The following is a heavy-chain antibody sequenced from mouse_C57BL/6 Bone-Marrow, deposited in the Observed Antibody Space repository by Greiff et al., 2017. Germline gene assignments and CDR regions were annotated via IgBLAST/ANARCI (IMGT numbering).Heavy chain of an antibody. Sequence: VQLQQSGAELVRPGASVKLSCTASGFNIKDDYMHWVKQRPEQGLEWIGWIDPENGDTEYASKFQGKATITADTSSNTAYLQLSSLTSEDTAVYYCTLNWDYFDDWGQGTTLTVSS. CDR3: TLNWDYFDD. V-gene: IGHV14-4*01. D-gene: IGHD4-1*02. CDR2: IDPENGDT. CDR1: GFNIKDDY. J-gene: IGHJ2*01.